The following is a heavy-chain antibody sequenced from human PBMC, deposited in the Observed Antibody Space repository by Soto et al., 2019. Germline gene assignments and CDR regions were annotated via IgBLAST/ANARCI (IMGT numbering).Heavy chain of an antibody. CDR2: IIPIFGTA. CDR1: GGTFSSYA. V-gene: IGHV1-69*06. CDR3: AIGAHYYDSSGYYSGAFDI. J-gene: IGHJ3*02. Sequence: ASVKVSCKASGGTFSSYAISWVRQAPGQGLEWMGGIIPIFGTANYAQKFQGRVTMTADKSTSTAYMELSSLRSDDTAVYYCAIGAHYYDSSGYYSGAFDIWGQGTMVTVSS. D-gene: IGHD3-22*01.